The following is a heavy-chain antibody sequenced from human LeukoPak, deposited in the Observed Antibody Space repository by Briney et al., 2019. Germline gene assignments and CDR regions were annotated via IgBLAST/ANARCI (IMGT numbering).Heavy chain of an antibody. CDR1: RITFSSHA. J-gene: IGHJ6*03. CDR2: ISGSGGHT. D-gene: IGHD5-24*01. V-gene: IGHV3-23*01. CDR3: AKGGVATMRDGYNYYYYYMEV. Sequence: GGSLRLSCEAPRITFSSHAMSWVRQAPGKGLQWVSLISGSGGHTYCGDSVKGRFTIARDNSKNTVYLQMSGLRAEDTAIYYCAKGGVATMRDGYNYYYYYMEVWGRGTTVTVSS.